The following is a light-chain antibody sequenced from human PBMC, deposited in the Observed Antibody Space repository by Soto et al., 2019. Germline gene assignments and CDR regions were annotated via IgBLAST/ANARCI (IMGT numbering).Light chain of an antibody. V-gene: IGKV3-20*01. CDR2: GAS. CDR3: QRYDSLRT. Sequence: QCPGTLSLTPGERATLSCRASQSVRSNFLAWYQQKPGQAPRLLIYGASNRATGIPDRFSGSGSGTDFTLTITRLEPEDFAMYYCQRYDSLRTFGQGTKVDIK. CDR1: QSVRSNF. J-gene: IGKJ1*01.